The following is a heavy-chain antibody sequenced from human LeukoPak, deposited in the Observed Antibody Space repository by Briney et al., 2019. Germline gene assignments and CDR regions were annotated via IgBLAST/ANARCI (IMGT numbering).Heavy chain of an antibody. V-gene: IGHV3-23*01. CDR2: ISGSGGST. CDR1: GFTFSSYA. J-gene: IGHJ6*02. D-gene: IGHD4-17*01. Sequence: PGGSLRLSCSASGFTFSSYAMSWVRQAPGMGLEWVSAISGSGGSTYYADSVKGRFTISRDNSKNTLYLQMNSLRAEDTAVYYCAKSGPQGPTVTTFGYYGMDVWGQGTTVTVSS. CDR3: AKSGPQGPTVTTFGYYGMDV.